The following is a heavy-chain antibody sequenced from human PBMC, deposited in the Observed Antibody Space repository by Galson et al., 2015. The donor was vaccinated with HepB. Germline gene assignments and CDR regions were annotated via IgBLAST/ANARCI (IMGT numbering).Heavy chain of an antibody. CDR2: ISYDGSNK. D-gene: IGHD3-10*01. CDR1: GFTFSSYA. V-gene: IGHV3-30-3*01. Sequence: SLRLSCAASGFTFSSYAMHWVRQAPGKGLEWVAVISYDGSNKYYADSVKGRFTISGDNSKNTLYLQMNSLRAEDTAVYYCARAPITQGYFDYWGQGTLVTVSS. CDR3: ARAPITQGYFDY. J-gene: IGHJ4*02.